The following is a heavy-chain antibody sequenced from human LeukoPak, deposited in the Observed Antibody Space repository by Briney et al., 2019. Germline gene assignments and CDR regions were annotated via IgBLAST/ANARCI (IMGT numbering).Heavy chain of an antibody. J-gene: IGHJ4*02. Sequence: GGSLRLSCAACGVTLNRHWMHWVPQAPGKGLAWVSRISGDGSSTSYADSVKGRFTIYRDNAKNTMYLQMNALTVADTAVYYCVRTTYGPEYWGQGTLVTVSS. CDR3: VRTTYGPEY. CDR2: ISGDGSST. CDR1: GVTLNRHW. V-gene: IGHV3-74*01. D-gene: IGHD1-1*01.